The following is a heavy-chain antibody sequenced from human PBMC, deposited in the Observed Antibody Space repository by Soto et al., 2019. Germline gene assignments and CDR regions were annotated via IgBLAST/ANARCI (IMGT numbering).Heavy chain of an antibody. CDR1: GGSISSSNW. CDR2: IYHSGST. V-gene: IGHV4-4*02. D-gene: IGHD2-2*01. CDR3: ARGGYCSSTSCYDY. J-gene: IGHJ4*02. Sequence: PPRAVSGGSISSSNWWSWVRQPPGKGLEWIGEIYHSGSTNYNPSLKSRVTISVDKSKNQFSLKLSSVTAADTAVYYCARGGYCSSTSCYDYWGQGTLVTVSS.